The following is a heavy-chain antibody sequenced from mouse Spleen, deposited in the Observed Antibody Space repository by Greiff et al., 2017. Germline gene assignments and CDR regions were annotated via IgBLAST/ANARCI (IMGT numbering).Heavy chain of an antibody. Sequence: EVKLVESGGGLVKPGGSLKLSCAASGFTFSSYYMSWVRQTPEKRLEWVATISSGGGSTYYPDSVKGRFTLSRDNAKNTLYLQMSSLNSEDTAVDYCARDRRYDGDYFDYWGQGTTLTVSS. J-gene: IGHJ2*01. V-gene: IGHV5-6-4*01. CDR2: ISSGGGST. D-gene: IGHD2-14*01. CDR3: ARDRRYDGDYFDY. CDR1: GFTFSSYY.